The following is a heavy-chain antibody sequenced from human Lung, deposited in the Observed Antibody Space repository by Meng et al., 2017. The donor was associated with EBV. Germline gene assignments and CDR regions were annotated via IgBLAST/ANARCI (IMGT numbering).Heavy chain of an antibody. CDR2: ISAYNGNT. V-gene: IGHV1-18*01. J-gene: IGHJ4*02. Sequence: QVQLVQSGAEVKKPGASVKVSCKASGYTFTSYGISWVRQAPGQGLEWMGWISAYNGNTNYAQKLQGRVTMTTDTSTSTAYMELRSLRSDDTAVYYCARSGLLTPKYYYDSSGSFLVYWGQGTLVTVSS. CDR3: ARSGLLTPKYYYDSSGSFLVY. D-gene: IGHD3-22*01. CDR1: GYTFTSYG.